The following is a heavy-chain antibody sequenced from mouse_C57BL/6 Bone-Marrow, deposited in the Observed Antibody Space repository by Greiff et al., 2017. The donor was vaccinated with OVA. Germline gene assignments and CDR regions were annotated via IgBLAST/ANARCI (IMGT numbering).Heavy chain of an antibody. V-gene: IGHV1-64*01. D-gene: IGHD1-1*01. CDR2: IHPTSGST. CDR3: AREGNYYGSFWYFDV. J-gene: IGHJ1*03. Sequence: QVQLQQPGAELVKPGASVKLSCKASGYTFTSYWMHWVKQRPGQGLEWIGMIHPTSGSTKYHEKFKSKATLTVDKSSSTAYMQLSSLTSEDSAVYYCAREGNYYGSFWYFDVWGTGTTVTVSS. CDR1: GYTFTSYW.